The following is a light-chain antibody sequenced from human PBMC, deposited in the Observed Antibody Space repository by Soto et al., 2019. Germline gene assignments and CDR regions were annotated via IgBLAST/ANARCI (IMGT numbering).Light chain of an antibody. V-gene: IGKV1-39*01. CDR3: QQSYSTLDYT. J-gene: IGKJ2*01. CDR2: AAS. CDR1: QRISNY. Sequence: DIQMTQSPSSLSASVGDRVTITCRASQRISNYLNWYQHKPGKAPRRLIYAASTLQSGVPSRFSGSGYVTDFTLTISSLLPEDVATYYCQQSYSTLDYTFGQGTKVEIK.